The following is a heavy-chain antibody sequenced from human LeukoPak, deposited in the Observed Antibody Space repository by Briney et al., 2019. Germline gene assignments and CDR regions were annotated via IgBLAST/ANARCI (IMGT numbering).Heavy chain of an antibody. CDR2: IVVGSGNT. D-gene: IGHD3/OR15-3a*01. CDR3: TRGPPNWGYDF. CDR1: GFTFSNSA. J-gene: IGHJ4*02. Sequence: GASVKVSCKASGFTFSNSAVQWVRQARGQRLEWIGWIVVGSGNTNYAQNFQGRVTMTRSTALSTAYMELSSLKSDDTAVYYCTRGPPNWGYDFWGQGTLVTVSS. V-gene: IGHV1-58*01.